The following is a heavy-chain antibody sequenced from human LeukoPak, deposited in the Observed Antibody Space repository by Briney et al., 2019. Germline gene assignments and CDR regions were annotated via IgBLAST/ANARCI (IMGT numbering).Heavy chain of an antibody. V-gene: IGHV4-4*09. CDR2: IYTSGST. CDR1: GGSISSYY. J-gene: IGHJ4*02. CDR3: ARLGLGTVSSFDF. D-gene: IGHD4-17*01. Sequence: SETLSLTCTVSGGSISSYYWSWIRQAPGKGLEWIGYIYTSGSTNYNPSLKSRVTMSVDTSKNQFSLKLSSVTAADTAVYYCARLGLGTVSSFDFWGQGTLVTVSS.